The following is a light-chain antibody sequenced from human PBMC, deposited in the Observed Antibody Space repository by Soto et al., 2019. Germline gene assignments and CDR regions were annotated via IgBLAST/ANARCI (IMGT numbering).Light chain of an antibody. CDR3: AAWDDSLXGYV. CDR2: KNN. Sequence: QSVLTQPPSASGTPGQRVTISCSGSSSNIGSNYVYWYQQLPGTDPKLLIYKNNQRPSGVPDRFSGSKSGTSASLAITGLRSEDEADYYCAAWDDSLXGYVFGAGTKVXV. CDR1: SSNIGSNY. J-gene: IGLJ1*01. V-gene: IGLV1-47*01.